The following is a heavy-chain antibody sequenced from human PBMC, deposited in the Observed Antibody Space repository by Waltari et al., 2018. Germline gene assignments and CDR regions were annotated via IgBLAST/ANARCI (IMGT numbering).Heavy chain of an antibody. CDR3: ARDYCDRTNCHGMDV. J-gene: IGHJ6*02. Sequence: QVQLVESGGGVVQPGRSLRLSCTASEFTFSSYAMHWVRQAPGKGLGWVAVISNNEKNIYYVDSVKGRFTISRDNSKKKLYLQMSSLRDEDTAVYYCARDYCDRTNCHGMDVWGQGTTVTVSS. CDR2: ISNNEKNI. CDR1: EFTFSSYA. V-gene: IGHV3-30*03. D-gene: IGHD3-22*01.